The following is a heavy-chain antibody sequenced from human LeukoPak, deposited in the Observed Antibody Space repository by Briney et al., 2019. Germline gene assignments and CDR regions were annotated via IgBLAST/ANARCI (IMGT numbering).Heavy chain of an antibody. J-gene: IGHJ3*02. Sequence: ASVKVSCKASGYTFTAYYMHWVRQAPGQGLEWMGWINPNSGGTNYAQKFQGRVTMTRDTSISTAYMELSRLRSDDTAVYYCARDRREQWLVQGGDAFDIWGQGTMVTVSS. CDR1: GYTFTAYY. CDR3: ARDRREQWLVQGGDAFDI. CDR2: INPNSGGT. V-gene: IGHV1-2*02. D-gene: IGHD6-19*01.